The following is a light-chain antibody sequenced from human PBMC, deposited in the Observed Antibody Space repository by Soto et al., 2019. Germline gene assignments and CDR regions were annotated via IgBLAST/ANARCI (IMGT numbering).Light chain of an antibody. CDR2: NVS. CDR3: QQNNPLNT. CDR1: QNVNSN. J-gene: IGKJ2*01. V-gene: IGKV3-15*01. Sequence: EIAMTQSPATLSVSPGQRATLSCRASQNVNSNLAWYQQKPGHAPSLLMYNVSTRATGFPARFSGSGSGTDSTLTISSLQSEDAAIYYCQQNNPLNTFGQGTKLEIK.